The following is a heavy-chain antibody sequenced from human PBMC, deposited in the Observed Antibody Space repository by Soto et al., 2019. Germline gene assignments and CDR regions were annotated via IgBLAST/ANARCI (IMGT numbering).Heavy chain of an antibody. Sequence: SETLSLTCAVYGGSFSGYYWSWIRQPPGKGLEWIGEINHSGGINYNPSLKSRVTISVDTSKNQFSLKLSSVTAADTAVYYCARGPYYDSSAYYPEWGQGTLVTVSS. CDR2: INHSGGI. D-gene: IGHD3-22*01. CDR3: ARGPYYDSSAYYPE. CDR1: GGSFSGYY. J-gene: IGHJ4*02. V-gene: IGHV4-34*01.